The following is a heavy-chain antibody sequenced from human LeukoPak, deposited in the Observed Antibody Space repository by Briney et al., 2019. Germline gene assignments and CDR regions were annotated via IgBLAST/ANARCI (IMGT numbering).Heavy chain of an antibody. CDR2: INTDGSTT. D-gene: IGHD6-19*01. Sequence: PGGSLRLSCAASGFTFSSDWMHWVRQAPGKGLVWVSRINTDGSTTNYADSVRGRFTISRDNGKNTLYLQISSLRVEDTAVYYCVRSQSGRSGLFEHWGQGTLVTVSS. J-gene: IGHJ4*01. V-gene: IGHV3-74*01. CDR3: VRSQSGRSGLFEH. CDR1: GFTFSSDW.